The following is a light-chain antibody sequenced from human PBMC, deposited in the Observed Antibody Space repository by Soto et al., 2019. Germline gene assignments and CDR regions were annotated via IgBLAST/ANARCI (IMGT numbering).Light chain of an antibody. CDR2: GAS. J-gene: IGKJ5*01. CDR1: QSISTY. V-gene: IGKV1-39*01. Sequence: DIQMTQSPSSLSASVGDRVTLTCRASQSISTYLNWYQHKPGAAPKLLIFGASNLESGVPSRFSGSGSGTEFTLSISSLQPEDFATYYCQQGYSTTPITFGQGTRLEIK. CDR3: QQGYSTTPIT.